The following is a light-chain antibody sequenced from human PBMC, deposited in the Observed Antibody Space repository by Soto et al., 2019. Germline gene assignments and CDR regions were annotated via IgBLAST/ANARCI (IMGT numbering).Light chain of an antibody. Sequence: DIQMTQSPSTLSASIGDRVTITCRASQSISSWLAWYQQKPGKAPNLLIYTASNLESGVPSRFSGSGSGTEFTLTNSSLQPDDFATYYCQQYNSYPLTFGPGTKVDIK. J-gene: IGKJ3*01. CDR2: TAS. CDR3: QQYNSYPLT. CDR1: QSISSW. V-gene: IGKV1-5*03.